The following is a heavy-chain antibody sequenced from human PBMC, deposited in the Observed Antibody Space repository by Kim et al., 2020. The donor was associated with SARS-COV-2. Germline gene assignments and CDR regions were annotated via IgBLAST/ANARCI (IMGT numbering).Heavy chain of an antibody. D-gene: IGHD1-26*01. Sequence: GGSLRLSCAASGFTFSSHDRHWVRQATGKGLEWVSGIGADGDTYYLGSVRGRFTISRENAKNSLYLQMNSLTVGDTAVYYCVRDLSGSNYYYGMDVWGQGTTVTVSS. CDR2: IGADGDT. J-gene: IGHJ6*02. V-gene: IGHV3-13*01. CDR1: GFTFSSHD. CDR3: VRDLSGSNYYYGMDV.